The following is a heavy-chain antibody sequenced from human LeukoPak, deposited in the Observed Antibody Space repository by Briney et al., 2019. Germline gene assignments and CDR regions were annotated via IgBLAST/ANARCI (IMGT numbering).Heavy chain of an antibody. D-gene: IGHD3-22*01. CDR2: IIPIFGTA. V-gene: IGHV1-69*05. J-gene: IGHJ3*02. CDR3: ARGGYYDSSGYDAFDI. Sequence: SVKVSCKASGGTFSSYAISWVRQAPGQGLEWMGGIIPIFGTANYAQKFQGRVTITTDESTSTAYMELSSLRSEDTAVYYCARGGYYDSSGYDAFDIWGQGTMVTVSS. CDR1: GGTFSSYA.